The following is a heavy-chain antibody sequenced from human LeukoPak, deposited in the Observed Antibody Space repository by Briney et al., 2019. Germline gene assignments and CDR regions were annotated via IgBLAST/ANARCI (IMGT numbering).Heavy chain of an antibody. D-gene: IGHD1-26*01. J-gene: IGHJ4*02. CDR1: GFTFSNAW. CDR3: TTRNSGSYFRDY. CDR2: IKSKTDGGTT. Sequence: GGSLRLSCAASGFTFSNAWMSWVRQAPGKGLEWVGRIKSKTDGGTTDYAAPVKGRFTISRDDSKNTLYLQMNSLKTEDTAVYYCTTRNSGSYFRDYWGQGTLVTVSS. V-gene: IGHV3-15*01.